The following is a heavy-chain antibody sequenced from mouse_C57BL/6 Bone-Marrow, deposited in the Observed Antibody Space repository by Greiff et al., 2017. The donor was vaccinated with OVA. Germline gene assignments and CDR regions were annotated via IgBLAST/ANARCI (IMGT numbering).Heavy chain of an antibody. V-gene: IGHV5-9-1*02. CDR3: TRAKFYYDYGYYYAMDY. D-gene: IGHD2-4*01. J-gene: IGHJ4*01. Sequence: EVMLVESGEGLVKPGGSLKLSCAASGFTFSSYAMSWVRQTPEKRLEWVAYISSGGDYIYYADTVKGRFTISRDNARNTLYLQMSSLKSEDTAMYYSTRAKFYYDYGYYYAMDYWGQGTSVTVSS. CDR1: GFTFSSYA. CDR2: ISSGGDYI.